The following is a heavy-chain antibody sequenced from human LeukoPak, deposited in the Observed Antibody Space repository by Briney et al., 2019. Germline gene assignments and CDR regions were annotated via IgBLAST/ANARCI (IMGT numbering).Heavy chain of an antibody. CDR3: ARSRRTAVFDP. CDR1: GGSISSGSYY. CDR2: IYTSGST. J-gene: IGHJ5*02. D-gene: IGHD6-6*01. V-gene: IGHV4-61*09. Sequence: KPSETLSLTCTVSGGSISSGSYYWSWIRQPAGKGLEWIGHIYTSGSTNYNPSLKSRVTISVDTSKNQFSLKLTSVTAADTAVYYCARSRRTAVFDPWGQGILVTVSS.